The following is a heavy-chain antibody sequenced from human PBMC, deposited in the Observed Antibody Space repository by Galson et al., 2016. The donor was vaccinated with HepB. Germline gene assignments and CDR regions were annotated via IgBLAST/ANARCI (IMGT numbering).Heavy chain of an antibody. V-gene: IGHV4-31*03. CDR2: IYYSGSA. D-gene: IGHD3-10*01. CDR3: ARDPITKDRGAITTEGSDC. CDR1: GGSISGGAYY. Sequence: TLSLTCTVSGGSISGGAYYWSWIRQFPGKGLEWIGYIYYSGSAYYNPSLKSRVTMSVDTTRNQFSLRLSSVTAADTAVYYCARDPITKDRGAITTEGSDCWGQGTLVTVSS. J-gene: IGHJ4*02.